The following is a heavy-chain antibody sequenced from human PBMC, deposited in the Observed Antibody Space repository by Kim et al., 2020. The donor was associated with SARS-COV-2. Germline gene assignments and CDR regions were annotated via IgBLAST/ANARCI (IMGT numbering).Heavy chain of an antibody. V-gene: IGHV4-59*01. Sequence: GSTNDNPSLTSRVTISVDTSKNQFSLKLSSVTAADTAVYYCARDRGGFDPWGQGTLVTVSS. CDR2: GST. CDR3: ARDRGGFDP. J-gene: IGHJ5*02.